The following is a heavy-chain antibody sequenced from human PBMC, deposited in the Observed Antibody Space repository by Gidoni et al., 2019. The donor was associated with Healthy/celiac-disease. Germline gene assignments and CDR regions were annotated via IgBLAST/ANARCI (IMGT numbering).Heavy chain of an antibody. CDR2: IKSKTDGGTT. Sequence: EVQLVESEGGLVKPGGSLRLSCAASGFTFSNAWMSWVRQAPGKGLEWVGRIKSKTDGGTTVYAAPVKGRFTISRDDSKNTLYLQMNSLKTEDTAVYYCTTDGPLDTIFGVEPFLADYWGQGTLVTVSS. V-gene: IGHV3-15*01. CDR1: GFTFSNAW. J-gene: IGHJ4*02. CDR3: TTDGPLDTIFGVEPFLADY. D-gene: IGHD3-3*01.